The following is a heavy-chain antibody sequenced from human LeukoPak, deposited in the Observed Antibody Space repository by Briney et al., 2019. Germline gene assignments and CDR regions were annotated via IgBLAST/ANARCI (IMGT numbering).Heavy chain of an antibody. CDR3: ARHNSDRVLTGYYPLGPPPGEFDY. CDR1: GYSFTSYW. V-gene: IGHV5-51*01. D-gene: IGHD3-9*01. CDR2: IYPGDSDT. J-gene: IGHJ4*02. Sequence: GESLKISCKGSGYSFTSYWIGWVRQMPGKGLEWMGIIYPGDSDTRYSPSFQGQVTISADKSISTAYLQWSSLKASDTAMYYCARHNSDRVLTGYYPLGPPPGEFDYWGQGTLVTVSS.